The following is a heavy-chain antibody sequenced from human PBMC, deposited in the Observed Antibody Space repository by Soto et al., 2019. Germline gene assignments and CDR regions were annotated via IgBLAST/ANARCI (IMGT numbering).Heavy chain of an antibody. V-gene: IGHV4-39*01. CDR1: DGSFSITNYY. J-gene: IGHJ4*02. CDR2: VYYSGIT. Sequence: PSETPSLTCPVSDGSFSITNYYWGWIRHPPGKGLEWIGSVYYSGITYYNPSLKSRVTISVDTSKKQFSLDLSSVTAADTAVYYCVSQVPGIANYFDYWGQGALVTVSS. D-gene: IGHD2-21*01. CDR3: VSQVPGIANYFDY.